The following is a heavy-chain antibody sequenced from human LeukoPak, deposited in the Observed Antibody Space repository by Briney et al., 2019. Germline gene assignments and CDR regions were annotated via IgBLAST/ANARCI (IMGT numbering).Heavy chain of an antibody. CDR3: AKGVVVAPDVTPFDY. J-gene: IGHJ4*02. V-gene: IGHV3-23*01. CDR1: GFTFNNYA. D-gene: IGHD2-2*01. Sequence: QTGGSLRLSCAVSGFTFNNYAMSWVRQAPGKGLEWVSGISGRGASKYYADSAKGRFTISRDNSKNTLYLQMNSLRAEDTAVYYCAKGVVVAPDVTPFDYWGQGTLVTVSS. CDR2: ISGRGASK.